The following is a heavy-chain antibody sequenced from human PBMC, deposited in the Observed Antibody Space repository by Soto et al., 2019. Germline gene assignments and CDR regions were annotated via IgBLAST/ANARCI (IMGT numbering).Heavy chain of an antibody. CDR3: AKDPASAAGTFFDYYYYMDV. D-gene: IGHD6-13*01. J-gene: IGHJ6*03. CDR2: ISHDGGNK. V-gene: IGHV3-30*18. Sequence: QVQLVESGGGAVQPGRSLRLSCTASAFTLRSYGMHWVRQAPGKGLEWVAVISHDGGNKYYADSVRGRFTISRDNSKNMIYLQMNSMRAEDTAVYYCAKDPASAAGTFFDYYYYMDVWGKGPTVTVSS. CDR1: AFTLRSYG.